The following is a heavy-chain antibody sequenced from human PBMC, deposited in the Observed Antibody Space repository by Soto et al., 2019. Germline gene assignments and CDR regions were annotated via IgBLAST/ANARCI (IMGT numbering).Heavy chain of an antibody. CDR3: ATRITVFGLLIPPFDP. CDR2: INHTGGT. CDR1: GGSVNGYY. V-gene: IGHV4-34*01. D-gene: IGHD3-3*01. Sequence: SETLSLTCAVYGGSVNGYYCNWIRHPPFKGLEWIGEINHTGGTHYNPSLKSRVTMSVDTSKNQFSLRLSSVTAADTAIYYCATRITVFGLLIPPFDPWGQGTQVTVSS. J-gene: IGHJ5*02.